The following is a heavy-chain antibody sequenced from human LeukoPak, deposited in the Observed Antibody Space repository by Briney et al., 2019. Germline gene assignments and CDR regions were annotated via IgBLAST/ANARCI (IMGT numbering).Heavy chain of an antibody. CDR3: ARDSVHGYYDSSGYSALFDN. J-gene: IGHJ4*02. D-gene: IGHD3-22*01. Sequence: GGSLRLSCAASGFTFSSYGMHWVRQAPGKGLEWVAFIRYDGSNKYYADSVKGRFTISRDNSKNTLYLQMNSLRAEDTAVYYCARDSVHGYYDSSGYSALFDNWGQGTLVTVSS. CDR2: IRYDGSNK. CDR1: GFTFSSYG. V-gene: IGHV3-30*02.